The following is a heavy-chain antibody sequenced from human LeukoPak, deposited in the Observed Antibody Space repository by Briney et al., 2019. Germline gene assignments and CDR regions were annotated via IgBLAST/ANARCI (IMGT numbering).Heavy chain of an antibody. D-gene: IGHD3-22*01. J-gene: IGHJ4*02. CDR2: INHSGST. V-gene: IGHV4-34*01. CDR1: GGSFSGYY. Sequence: SETLSLTCAVYGGSFSGYYWSWIRQPPGKGLEWIGEINHSGSTNYNPSLKSRATISVDTSKNQFSLKLSSVTAADTAVYYCASGSVSDYDSSGYYGYWGQGTLVTVSS. CDR3: ASGSVSDYDSSGYYGY.